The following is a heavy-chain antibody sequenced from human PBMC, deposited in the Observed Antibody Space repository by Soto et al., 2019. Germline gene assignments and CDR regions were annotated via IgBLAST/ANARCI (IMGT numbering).Heavy chain of an antibody. CDR2: INWNGGST. V-gene: IGHV3-20*04. J-gene: IGHJ3*02. D-gene: IGHD3-22*01. CDR1: GFTFDDHG. Sequence: GGSLRLSCAASGFTFDDHGMSWVRQAPGKGLEWVSGINWNGGSTGYADSVKGRFTISRDNAKNSLYLQMNSLRAEDTALYYCARGHGTYYYDSSGYRDAFDIWGQGTMVTVSS. CDR3: ARGHGTYYYDSSGYRDAFDI.